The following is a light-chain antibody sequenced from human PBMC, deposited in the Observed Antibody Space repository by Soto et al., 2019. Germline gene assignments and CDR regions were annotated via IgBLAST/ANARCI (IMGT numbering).Light chain of an antibody. CDR2: DVT. CDR1: SRDVGGYNF. V-gene: IGLV2-11*01. J-gene: IGLJ2*01. Sequence: QSVLTQPRSVSGSPGQSVTISCTGTSRDVGGYNFVSWYQQHPGKAPKLMIYDVTKRPSGVPDRFSGSKSAYTASLTISGIQAEDEADYYCCSYAGSYTFVFGGGTKLTVL. CDR3: CSYAGSYTFV.